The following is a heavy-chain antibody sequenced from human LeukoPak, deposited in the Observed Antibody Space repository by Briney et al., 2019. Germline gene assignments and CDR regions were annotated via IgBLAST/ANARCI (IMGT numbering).Heavy chain of an antibody. Sequence: SETLSLTCAVSSGSISSSNWWSWVRQPPGKGLEWIREIYHSGSTNYNPSLKSRVTILIDKSNNQFSLNLNSVTAADTAIYYCARGPSATGSSHNAFDIWGQGTMVTVSS. CDR2: IYHSGST. D-gene: IGHD2-8*02. CDR1: SGSISSSNW. V-gene: IGHV4-4*02. J-gene: IGHJ3*02. CDR3: ARGPSATGSSHNAFDI.